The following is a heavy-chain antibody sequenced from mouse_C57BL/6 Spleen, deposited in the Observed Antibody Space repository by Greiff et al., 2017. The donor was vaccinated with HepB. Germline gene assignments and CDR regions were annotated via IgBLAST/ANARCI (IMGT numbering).Heavy chain of an antibody. V-gene: IGHV1-81*01. CDR1: GYTFTSYG. J-gene: IGHJ2*01. Sequence: VQLVESGAELARPGASVKLSCKASGYTFTSYGISWVKQRTGQGLEWIGEIYPRSGNTYYNEKFKGKATLSADKSSSTAYMELRSLTSEDSAVYFCAPHYYGSGYWGQGTTLTVSS. CDR3: APHYYGSGY. CDR2: IYPRSGNT. D-gene: IGHD1-1*01.